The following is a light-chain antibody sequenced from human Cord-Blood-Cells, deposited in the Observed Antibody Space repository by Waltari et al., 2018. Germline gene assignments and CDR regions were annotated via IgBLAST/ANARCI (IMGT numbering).Light chain of an antibody. CDR1: QSVSSN. J-gene: IGKJ1*01. Sequence: QSPATLSVSPGERATLSCRASQSVSSNLAWYQQKPGQAPWLLIYGASTRATGIPARFSGSGSGTEFTLTISSLQSEDFAVYYCQQYNNWRWTFGQGTKVEIK. CDR3: QQYNNWRWT. V-gene: IGKV3-15*01. CDR2: GAS.